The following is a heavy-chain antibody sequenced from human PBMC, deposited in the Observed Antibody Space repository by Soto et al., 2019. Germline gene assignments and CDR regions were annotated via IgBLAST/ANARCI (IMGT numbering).Heavy chain of an antibody. V-gene: IGHV1-8*01. CDR2: MNPNSGNT. CDR3: ARRRYSSSWYYYYYMDV. J-gene: IGHJ6*03. Sequence: ASVKVSCKASGYTFTSYDINWVRQATGQGLEWMGWMNPNSGNTGYAQKFQGRVTMTRNTSISTAYMELSSLRSEDTAVYYCARRRYSSSWYYYYYMDVWGKGTTVTVSS. CDR1: GYTFTSYD. D-gene: IGHD6-13*01.